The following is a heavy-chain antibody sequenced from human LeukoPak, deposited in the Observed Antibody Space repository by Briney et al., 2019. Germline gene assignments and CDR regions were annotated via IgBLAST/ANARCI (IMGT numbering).Heavy chain of an antibody. D-gene: IGHD6-19*01. J-gene: IGHJ4*02. CDR1: GFTFSSYS. Sequence: GGSLRLSCAASGFTFSSYSMNWVRQAPGKGLEWVSSISSSSSYIYYADSVKGRFTISRDNAKNSLYLQMNSLRAEDTAVYYCASDLGSGWYGGDFDYWGQGTLVTVSS. CDR3: ASDLGSGWYGGDFDY. CDR2: ISSSSSYI. V-gene: IGHV3-21*01.